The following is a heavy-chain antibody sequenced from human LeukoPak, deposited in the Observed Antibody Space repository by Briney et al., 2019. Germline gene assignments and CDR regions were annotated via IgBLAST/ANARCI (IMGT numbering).Heavy chain of an antibody. Sequence: PGGSLRLSCAASGFTFSSYSMNWVRQAPGKGLEWLALISYDGNNDYYADSVKGRFTISRDNAKNSLYLQMNSLRAEDTALYYCAKDIVEGYYDSSGYYWGYYFDYWGQGTLVTVSS. D-gene: IGHD3-22*01. CDR3: AKDIVEGYYDSSGYYWGYYFDY. CDR2: ISYDGNND. CDR1: GFTFSSYS. J-gene: IGHJ4*02. V-gene: IGHV3-30*18.